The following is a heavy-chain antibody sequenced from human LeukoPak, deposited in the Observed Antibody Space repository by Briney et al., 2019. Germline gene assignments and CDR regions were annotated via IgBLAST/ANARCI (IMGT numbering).Heavy chain of an antibody. CDR3: ARDLEIYDSSGNYYYYGMDV. CDR1: EFTVSNNY. V-gene: IGHV3-66*01. CDR2: IYKVGNT. J-gene: IGHJ6*02. D-gene: IGHD3-22*01. Sequence: GGSLRLSCAASEFTVSNNYMTWVRQAPGKGLEWASVIYKVGNTFYAGFVKGRFTISRDNSKNTLYLQMNSLRAEDTALYYCARDLEIYDSSGNYYYYGMDVWGQGTTVTVSS.